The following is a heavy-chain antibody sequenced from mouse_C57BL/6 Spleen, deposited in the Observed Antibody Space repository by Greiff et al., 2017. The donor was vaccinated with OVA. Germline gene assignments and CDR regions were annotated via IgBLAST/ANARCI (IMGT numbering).Heavy chain of an antibody. CDR3: ASAVTTVVARWYFDD. D-gene: IGHD1-1*01. J-gene: IGHJ1*03. CDR1: GFNIKDYY. CDR2: IDPEDGDT. V-gene: IGHV14-2*01. Sequence: VQLQQSGAELVKPGASVKLSCTASGFNIKDYYMPWVKQRPEQGLEWIGRIDPEDGDTKYAPKFQGKATITADTSSNTAYMQLSSLTSEDTAVDYGASAVTTVVARWYFDDWGTGTTVTVSS.